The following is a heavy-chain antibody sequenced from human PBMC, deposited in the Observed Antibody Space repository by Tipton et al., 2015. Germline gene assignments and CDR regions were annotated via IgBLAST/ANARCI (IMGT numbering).Heavy chain of an antibody. Sequence: GSLRLSCAASGFSVRSNYMSWVRQAPGKGLEWVSTLSPDESTIYADSVKGRFTISRDNSKNTLDLQMNSLRVEDTAVYYCAAHLRGPKGLELVYGREYYHSAIDIWGQGTTVTVSS. D-gene: IGHD2/OR15-2a*01. CDR1: GFSVRSNY. CDR3: AAHLRGPKGLELVYGREYYHSAIDI. V-gene: IGHV3-53*01. J-gene: IGHJ6*02. CDR2: LSPDEST.